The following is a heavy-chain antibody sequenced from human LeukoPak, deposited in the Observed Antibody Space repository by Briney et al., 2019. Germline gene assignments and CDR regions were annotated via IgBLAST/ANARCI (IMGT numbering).Heavy chain of an antibody. CDR3: ARGSGRDGYNPPFDY. V-gene: IGHV4-4*07. Sequence: PSETLSLTCTVAGGSISSYYWGWIRQPAGEGLEWIGRIYTSGSTNYNPSLKSRVTMSVDTSKNQFSLKLSSVTAADTAVYYCARGSGRDGYNPPFDYWGQGTLVTVSS. D-gene: IGHD5-24*01. CDR2: IYTSGST. CDR1: GGSISSYY. J-gene: IGHJ4*02.